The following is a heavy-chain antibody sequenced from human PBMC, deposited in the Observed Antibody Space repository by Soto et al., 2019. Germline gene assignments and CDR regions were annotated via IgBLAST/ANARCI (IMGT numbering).Heavy chain of an antibody. D-gene: IGHD2-15*01. V-gene: IGHV3-74*01. J-gene: IGHJ6*02. Sequence: GGSLRLSCAASGFTFSSYWMHWVRQAPGKGLVWVSRINSDGSSTSYADSVKGRFTTSRDNAKNTLYLQMNSLRAEDTAVYYCARDLGPRYCSGGSCPIWGLSYGMDVWGQGTTVTVSS. CDR1: GFTFSSYW. CDR2: INSDGSST. CDR3: ARDLGPRYCSGGSCPIWGLSYGMDV.